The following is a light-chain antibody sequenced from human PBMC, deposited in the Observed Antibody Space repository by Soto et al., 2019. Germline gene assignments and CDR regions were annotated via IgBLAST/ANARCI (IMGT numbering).Light chain of an antibody. Sequence: EIVLTQSPATLSLSPGERATLSCTASESVTSSCLAWYQPKPGQAPRLLIHTTSTRDTDIPDRFIGSGSGTDFTLTISRLEPEDFAVYYCQQCGGSPPFSFGPGTRVYI. V-gene: IGKV3-20*01. J-gene: IGKJ3*01. CDR1: ESVTSSC. CDR2: TTS. CDR3: QQCGGSPPFS.